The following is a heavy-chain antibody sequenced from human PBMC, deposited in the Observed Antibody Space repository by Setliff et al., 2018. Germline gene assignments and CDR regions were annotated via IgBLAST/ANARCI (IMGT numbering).Heavy chain of an antibody. CDR1: GDSISRAKYY. D-gene: IGHD3-10*01. Sequence: KPSETLSLTCTVSGDSISRAKYYWSWIRQSAGKGLECLGRIYTDGSTKYNPSLNSRVTLLIDTAKNQISLRLSSVTAADTAVYYCAREKTQSRFGELGPHLDYWGQGIMVTVSS. CDR3: AREKTQSRFGELGPHLDY. V-gene: IGHV4-61*02. CDR2: IYTDGST. J-gene: IGHJ4*02.